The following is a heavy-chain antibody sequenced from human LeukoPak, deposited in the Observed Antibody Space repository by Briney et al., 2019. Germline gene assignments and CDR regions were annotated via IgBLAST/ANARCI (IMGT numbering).Heavy chain of an antibody. CDR3: AREIFWSGYYSNLHFDY. J-gene: IGHJ4*02. D-gene: IGHD3-3*01. CDR1: GFTFSSYA. V-gene: IGHV3-23*01. Sequence: GGSLRLSCEASGFTFSSYAMSWVRQAPGKGLEWVSVISGSSGSTYYADAVKGRFTISRDNAKNSLYLQMNSLRAEDTAVYYCAREIFWSGYYSNLHFDYWGRGTQVTVSS. CDR2: ISGSSGST.